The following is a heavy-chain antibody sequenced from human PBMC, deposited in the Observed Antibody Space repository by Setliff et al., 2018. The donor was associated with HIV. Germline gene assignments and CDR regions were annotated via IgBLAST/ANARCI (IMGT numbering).Heavy chain of an antibody. CDR3: ARHLSATGTFDY. CDR2: IYPDESDS. CDR1: GYSFPTYW. V-gene: IGHV5-51*01. D-gene: IGHD7-27*01. Sequence: PGESLKISCKGSGYSFPTYWIAWVRQMPGKGLEWMGVIYPDESDSRYSPSFRGQVTISADKSISTAYLQWSSLKASDTAMYYCARHLSATGTFDYWGQGTLVTVSS. J-gene: IGHJ4*02.